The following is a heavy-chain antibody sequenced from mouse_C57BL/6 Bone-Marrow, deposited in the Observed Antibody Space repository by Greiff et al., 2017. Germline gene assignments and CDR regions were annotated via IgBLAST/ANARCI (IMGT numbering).Heavy chain of an antibody. CDR1: GYTFTSYG. CDR3: ARWGGYCPLAY. Sequence: QVQLQQSGAELARPGASVKLSCKASGYTFTSYGISWVKQRTGQGLEWIGEIYPRSGNTYYNEKFKGKATLTADKSSSTAYLELRSLTSEDSAVYFCARWGGYCPLAYWGQGTLVTVSA. J-gene: IGHJ3*01. D-gene: IGHD2-3*01. V-gene: IGHV1-81*01. CDR2: IYPRSGNT.